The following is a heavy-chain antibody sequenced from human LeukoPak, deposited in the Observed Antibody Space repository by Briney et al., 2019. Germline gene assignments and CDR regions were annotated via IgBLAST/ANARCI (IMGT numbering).Heavy chain of an antibody. CDR1: GGSISSSSYY. Sequence: SETLSLTCTVSGGSISSSSYYWGWIRQPPGKGLEWIGSIYYSGSTYYNPSLKSRVTISVDTSKNQFSLKLSSVTAADTAVYYCARSSYSSSWYNNYYYMDVWGKGTTVTVSS. J-gene: IGHJ6*03. V-gene: IGHV4-39*01. D-gene: IGHD6-13*01. CDR2: IYYSGST. CDR3: ARSSYSSSWYNNYYYMDV.